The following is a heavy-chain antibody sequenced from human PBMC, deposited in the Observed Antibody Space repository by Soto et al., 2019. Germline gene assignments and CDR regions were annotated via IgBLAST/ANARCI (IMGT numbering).Heavy chain of an antibody. Sequence: QVQLVQSGAEVKKPGSSVKVSCKASGVTFSSYAINWVRQAPGQGLEWIGGIIPIIDTTNYAQKFQGRVKVTADESTRTTEMGLSSLRSEDTAVYYCVRGRGGHNSYYFDHWGPGTQVAVSS. CDR2: IIPIIDTT. D-gene: IGHD2-15*01. J-gene: IGHJ4*02. CDR3: VRGRGGHNSYYFDH. V-gene: IGHV1-69*01. CDR1: GVTFSSYA.